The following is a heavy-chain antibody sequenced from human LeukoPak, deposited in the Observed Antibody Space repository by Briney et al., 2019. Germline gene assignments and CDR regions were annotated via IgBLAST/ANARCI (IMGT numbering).Heavy chain of an antibody. D-gene: IGHD2-21*02. CDR1: GFTFSSYG. CDR2: IRYDGSNK. CDR3: ARSMYCGGDCYYYFDY. V-gene: IGHV3-30*02. J-gene: IGHJ4*02. Sequence: GGSLRLSCAASGFTFSSYGMHWVRQAPGKGLEWVAFIRYDGSNKYYADSVKGRFTISRDNAKNTLYLQMNSLRAGDTAVYYCARSMYCGGDCYYYFDYWGQGTLVTVAS.